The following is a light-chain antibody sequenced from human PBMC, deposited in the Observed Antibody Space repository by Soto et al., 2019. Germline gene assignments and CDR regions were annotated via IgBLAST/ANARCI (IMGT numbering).Light chain of an antibody. CDR3: QQYGTTPRT. V-gene: IGKV3-20*01. J-gene: IGKJ1*01. CDR1: QSVSFNY. Sequence: EIVLTQSPGTLSLSPGERATLSCRASQSVSFNYVAWYQQKPGQAPRLLVHGASTRVTGIPDRFTGSGSETDFTLTISRLEPEAFAVYFCQQYGTTPRTFGQGTKVEVK. CDR2: GAS.